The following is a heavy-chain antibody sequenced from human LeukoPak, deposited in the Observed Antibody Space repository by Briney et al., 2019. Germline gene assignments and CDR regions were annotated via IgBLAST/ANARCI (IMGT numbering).Heavy chain of an antibody. D-gene: IGHD6-6*01. CDR1: GFTVSSDY. V-gene: IGHV3-66*01. J-gene: IGHJ4*02. CDR2: IYSGGST. CDR3: ARSSIAARFGY. Sequence: GGSLRLSCAASGFTVSSDYMSWVRQAPGKGLEWVSVIYSGGSTYYADSVKGRFTISRDNSKNTLYLQMNSLRAEDTAVYYCARSSIAARFGYWGQGTLVTVSS.